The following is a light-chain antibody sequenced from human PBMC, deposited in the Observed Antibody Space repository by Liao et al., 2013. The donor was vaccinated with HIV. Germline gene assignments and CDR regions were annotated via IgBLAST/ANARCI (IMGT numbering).Light chain of an antibody. J-gene: IGLJ1*01. CDR2: YDS. CDR1: NIGSKS. CDR3: QAWDSSILYV. Sequence: SYVLTQPPSVSVAPGKTARITCGGNNIGSKSVHWYQQKPGQAPVLVIYYDSDRPSGIPERFSGSNSGNTATLTISGTQAMDEADYYCQAWDSSILYVFGTGTKVTVL. V-gene: IGLV3-21*01.